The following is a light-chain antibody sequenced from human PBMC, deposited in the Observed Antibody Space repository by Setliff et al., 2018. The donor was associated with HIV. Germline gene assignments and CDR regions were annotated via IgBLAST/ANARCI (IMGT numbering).Light chain of an antibody. CDR2: GNN. Sequence: QSVLTQPPSVSGAPGQRVTISCTGSSSNIGAGYDVHWYQQLPGTAPKLLIYGNNNRPSGVPDRFSGSKSGTSASLAITGLQAEDEADYYCQSCDSGLSVIFGVGTKVTVL. J-gene: IGLJ2*01. CDR1: SSNIGAGYD. V-gene: IGLV1-40*01. CDR3: QSCDSGLSVI.